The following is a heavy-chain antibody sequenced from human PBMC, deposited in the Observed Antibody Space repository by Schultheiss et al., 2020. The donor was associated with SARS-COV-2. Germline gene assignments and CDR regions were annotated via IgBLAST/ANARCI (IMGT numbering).Heavy chain of an antibody. D-gene: IGHD2-15*01. Sequence: SVKVSCKASGGTFSSYAISWVRQAPGQGLEWMGGIIPIFGTANYAQKFQGRVTITADESTSTAYMELSSLRSEDTAVYYCARDGGGVYCSGGSCYSGGFDYWGQGTLVTVSS. CDR1: GGTFSSYA. CDR3: ARDGGGVYCSGGSCYSGGFDY. V-gene: IGHV1-69*13. J-gene: IGHJ4*02. CDR2: IIPIFGTA.